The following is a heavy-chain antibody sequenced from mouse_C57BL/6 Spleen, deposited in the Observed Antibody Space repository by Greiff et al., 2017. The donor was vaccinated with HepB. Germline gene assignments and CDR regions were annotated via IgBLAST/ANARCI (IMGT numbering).Heavy chain of an antibody. J-gene: IGHJ2*01. V-gene: IGHV5-12*01. Sequence: EVNLVESGGGLVQPGGSLKLSCAASGFTFSDYYMYWVRQTPEKRLEWVAYISNGGGSTYYPDTVKGRFTISRDNAKNTLYLQMSRLKSEDTAMYYCARGYYSNPYFDYWGQGTTLTVSS. CDR3: ARGYYSNPYFDY. CDR2: ISNGGGST. CDR1: GFTFSDYY. D-gene: IGHD2-5*01.